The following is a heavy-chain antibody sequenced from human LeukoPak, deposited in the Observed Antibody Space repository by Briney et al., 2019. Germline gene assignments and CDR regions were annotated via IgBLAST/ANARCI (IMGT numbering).Heavy chain of an antibody. CDR3: ARHYSSDPFDY. CDR1: GASISSYY. V-gene: IGHV4-59*01. CDR2: IYYSGST. J-gene: IGHJ4*02. D-gene: IGHD6-19*01. Sequence: SETLSLTCTVSGASISSYYWSWIRQPPGKGLEWIGYIYYSGSTNRNPSLKSRVSLSVDTSKSQFSLKLSSVTAADTAVYYCARHYSSDPFDYWGQGTLVTVSS.